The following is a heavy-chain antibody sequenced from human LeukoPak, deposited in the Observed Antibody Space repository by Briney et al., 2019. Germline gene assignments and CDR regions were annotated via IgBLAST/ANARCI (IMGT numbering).Heavy chain of an antibody. Sequence: ASVKVSCKASGYTFTSYGISWVRQAPGQGLEWMGWISAYNGNTNYAQKLQGRVTITRDTSASTAYMELSSLRSEDTAVYYCARDGYYDILTGLYYYYGMDVWGQGTTVTVSS. CDR2: ISAYNGNT. CDR1: GYTFTSYG. D-gene: IGHD3-9*01. V-gene: IGHV1-18*01. J-gene: IGHJ6*02. CDR3: ARDGYYDILTGLYYYYGMDV.